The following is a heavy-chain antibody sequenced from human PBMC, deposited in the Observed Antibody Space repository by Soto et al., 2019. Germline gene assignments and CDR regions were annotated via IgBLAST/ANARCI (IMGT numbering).Heavy chain of an antibody. V-gene: IGHV1-18*04. CDR2: ISASNGNT. Sequence: ASVKVSCKASGYTFTTYGFSWVRQAPGQGLECVGWISASNGNTHYSQKFQGRVTMTTDTSTSTAYMELRSLTSGDTAVYYCASEPIYYNDWSGYDPLGYWGQG. CDR3: ASEPIYYNDWSGYDPLGY. J-gene: IGHJ4*02. D-gene: IGHD3-22*01. CDR1: GYTFTTYG.